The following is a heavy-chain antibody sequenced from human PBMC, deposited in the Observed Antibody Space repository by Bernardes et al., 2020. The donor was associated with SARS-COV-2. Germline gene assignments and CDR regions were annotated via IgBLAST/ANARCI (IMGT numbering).Heavy chain of an antibody. CDR2: IYPSTGGT. V-gene: IGHV1-2*02. J-gene: IGHJ3*02. Sequence: ASVKVSCKASGYTFTDYYMHWVRQAPGQGLEWMGWIYPSTGGTKYAQSFQGRVTMTRDTSITTAYMELSSLTFADTAVYYCASVTWSQRDGFDIWGPGTMVTVSS. D-gene: IGHD1-26*01. CDR3: ASVTWSQRDGFDI. CDR1: GYTFTDYY.